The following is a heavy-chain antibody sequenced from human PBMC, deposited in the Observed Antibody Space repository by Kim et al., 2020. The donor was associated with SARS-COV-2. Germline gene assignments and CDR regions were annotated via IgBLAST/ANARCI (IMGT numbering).Heavy chain of an antibody. Sequence: GGSLRLSCAASGFTFSSYEMNWVRQAPGKGLEWVSYISSSGSTIYYADSVKGRFTISRDNAKNSLYLQMNSLRAEDTAVYYCARGAPISDYDFWSGYYGTFFDYWGQGTLVTVSS. CDR1: GFTFSSYE. CDR3: ARGAPISDYDFWSGYYGTFFDY. V-gene: IGHV3-48*03. CDR2: ISSSGSTI. D-gene: IGHD3-3*01. J-gene: IGHJ4*02.